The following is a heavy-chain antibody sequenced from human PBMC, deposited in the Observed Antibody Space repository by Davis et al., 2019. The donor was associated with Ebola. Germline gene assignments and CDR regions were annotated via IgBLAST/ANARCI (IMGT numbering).Heavy chain of an antibody. D-gene: IGHD3-22*01. Sequence: AASVKVSCKASEYTFTAYYIHWVRQAHGQGLEWMGRINPNSGGTNYAQKFQGRVTMTSDTSITTAYMEVRRLRSDDTAVYYCARGGISMIVVPRDYYHGMDVWGQGTTVTVSS. CDR2: INPNSGGT. V-gene: IGHV1-2*06. J-gene: IGHJ6*02. CDR1: EYTFTAYY. CDR3: ARGGISMIVVPRDYYHGMDV.